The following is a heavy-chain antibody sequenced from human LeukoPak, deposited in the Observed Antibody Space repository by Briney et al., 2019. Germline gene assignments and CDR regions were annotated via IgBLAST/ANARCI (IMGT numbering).Heavy chain of an antibody. CDR1: GFTFSSYS. CDR2: ISSSSSYI. CDR3: ARESGSYHYAEYFQH. D-gene: IGHD1-26*01. J-gene: IGHJ1*01. Sequence: GGSLRLSCAASGFTFSSYSMNWVRQAPGKGLEWVSSISSSSSYIYYADSVKGRFTISRDNAKNSLYLQMNSLRAEDTAVYYCARESGSYHYAEYFQHWGQGTLVTVSS. V-gene: IGHV3-21*01.